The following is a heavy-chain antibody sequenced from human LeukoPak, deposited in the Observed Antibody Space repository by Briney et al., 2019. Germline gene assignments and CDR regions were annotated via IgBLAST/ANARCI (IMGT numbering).Heavy chain of an antibody. V-gene: IGHV7-4-1*02. Sequence: ASVKVSCKASGYTFTSYAMNWVRQAPGQGLEWMGWINTNTGNPTYAQGFTGRFVFSLDTCVSTAYLQISSLKAEDTAVYYCARLYYYDTEAYAFDIWGQGTMVTVSS. D-gene: IGHD3-22*01. J-gene: IGHJ3*02. CDR1: GYTFTSYA. CDR3: ARLYYYDTEAYAFDI. CDR2: INTNTGNP.